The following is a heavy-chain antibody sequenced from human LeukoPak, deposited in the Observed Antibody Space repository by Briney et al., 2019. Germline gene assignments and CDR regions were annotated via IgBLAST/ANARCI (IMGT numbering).Heavy chain of an antibody. CDR3: ARVGVPAATQGDFDY. CDR1: GYTFTGYY. V-gene: IGHV1-2*02. Sequence: GASVKVSCKASGYTFTGYYMHWVRQAPGQGLEWMGRINPNSGGTNYAQKFQGRVTMTRDTSISTAYMELSRLRSDDTAVYYCARVGVPAATQGDFDYWGQGTLVTVSS. D-gene: IGHD2-2*01. J-gene: IGHJ4*02. CDR2: INPNSGGT.